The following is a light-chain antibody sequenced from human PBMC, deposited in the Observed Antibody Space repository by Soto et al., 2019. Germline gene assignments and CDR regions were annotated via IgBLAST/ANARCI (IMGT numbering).Light chain of an antibody. CDR2: SNN. CDR3: AAWDDTLNGHYV. V-gene: IGLV1-44*01. J-gene: IGLJ1*01. Sequence: SVLTPPRSASGTPGQRVTIFCSGSSSNIGSNTVNWYQQLPGTAPKLLIYSNNQLPSGVPDRFSGSKSGTSASLAISGLLSEDEPDYYCAAWDDTLNGHYVFGTGNKVTV. CDR1: SSNIGSNT.